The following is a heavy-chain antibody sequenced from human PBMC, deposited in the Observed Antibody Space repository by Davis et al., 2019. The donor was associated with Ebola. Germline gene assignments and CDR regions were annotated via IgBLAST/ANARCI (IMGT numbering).Heavy chain of an antibody. V-gene: IGHV1-69*13. CDR2: IIPIFGTA. D-gene: IGHD6-19*01. CDR1: GYSFTSYW. J-gene: IGHJ4*02. Sequence: SVKVSCKGSGYSFTSYWISWVRQAPGQGLEWMGGIIPIFGTANYAQKFQGRVTITADESTSTAYMELSSLRSEDTAVYYCAGIAVAGKTFDYWGQGTLVTVSS. CDR3: AGIAVAGKTFDY.